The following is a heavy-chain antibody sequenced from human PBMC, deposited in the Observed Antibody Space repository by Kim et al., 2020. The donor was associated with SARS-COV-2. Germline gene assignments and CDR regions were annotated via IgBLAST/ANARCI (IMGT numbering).Heavy chain of an antibody. Sequence: ASVKVSCKASGYTFTSYAMNWVRQAPGQGLEWMGWINTNTGNPTYARGFTGRFVFSLDTSVSTAYLQISSLKAEDTAVYYCARDQRDTIFGVVISPRGGMDVWGQGTTVTVSS. V-gene: IGHV7-4-1*02. CDR2: INTNTGNP. CDR3: ARDQRDTIFGVVISPRGGMDV. CDR1: GYTFTSYA. D-gene: IGHD3-3*01. J-gene: IGHJ6*02.